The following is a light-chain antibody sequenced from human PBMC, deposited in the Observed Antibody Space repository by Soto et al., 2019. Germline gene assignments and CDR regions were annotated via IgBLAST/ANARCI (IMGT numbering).Light chain of an antibody. J-gene: IGLJ1*01. CDR3: SSYAGSNNYV. V-gene: IGLV2-8*01. CDR1: SSDVGGYNY. Sequence: QSALTPPPSASGSPGQSVTISCTGTSSDVGGYNYVSWYQQHPGKAPKLMIYEVSKRPSGVPDRFSGSKSGNTASLTVSGLQAEDEAEYYCSSYAGSNNYVFGTGTKLTVL. CDR2: EVS.